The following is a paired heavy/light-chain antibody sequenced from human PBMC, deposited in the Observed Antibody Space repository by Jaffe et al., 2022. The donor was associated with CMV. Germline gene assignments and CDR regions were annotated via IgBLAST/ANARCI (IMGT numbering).Heavy chain of an antibody. Sequence: QVQLQESGPGLVKPSETLSLTCTVSGGSISGYYWSWIRQPPGKGLEWIGYIYDSGSTYYNPSLKSRVTILIDTSKKHLSLKMTSVTAADTAVYYCARGMSIAGSPVWYFQFWGQGNLVTVSS. V-gene: IGHV4-59*01. D-gene: IGHD6-6*01. J-gene: IGHJ4*02. CDR2: IYDSGST. CDR3: ARGMSIAGSPVWYFQF. CDR1: GGSISGYY.
Light chain of an antibody. Sequence: EIVLTQSPATLSLSPGERATLSCRASQSVSTYLAWYQQKPGQAPRLLMYDASSRATGIPARFSGSGSGTDFTLTISSLEPEDFAVYYCQQRSNWPTFGQGTRLDIK. V-gene: IGKV3-11*01. CDR1: QSVSTY. CDR2: DAS. CDR3: QQRSNWPT. J-gene: IGKJ5*01.